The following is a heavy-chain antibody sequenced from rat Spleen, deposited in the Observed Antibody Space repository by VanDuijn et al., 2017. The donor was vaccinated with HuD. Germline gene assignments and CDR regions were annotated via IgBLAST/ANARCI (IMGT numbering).Heavy chain of an antibody. J-gene: IGHJ2*01. CDR3: ARHAGDYGSYFDF. Sequence: EVQLVESGGGLVQPGRSLKLSCAASGFTFSDYNMAWVRQAPKKGLEWVATIIYDGSRTYYRDSVMGRFTISRDNAKSTLYLQMNSLRSEDTATYYCARHAGDYGSYFDFWGQGVMVTFSS. CDR2: IIYDGSRT. D-gene: IGHD1-3*01. CDR1: GFTFSDYN. V-gene: IGHV5S10*01.